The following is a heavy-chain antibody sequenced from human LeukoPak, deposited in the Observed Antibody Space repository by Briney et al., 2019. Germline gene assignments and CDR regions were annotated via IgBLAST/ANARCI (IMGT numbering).Heavy chain of an antibody. CDR3: ARDFGDYDYSNYMALEFDY. CDR2: ISSSSSYI. D-gene: IGHD4-11*01. Sequence: GGSLRLSCAASGFTFSSYSMNWVRQAPGKGLEWVSSISSSSSYIHYADSVKGRFTISRDNAKNSLYLQMNSLRAEDTAVYYCARDFGDYDYSNYMALEFDYWGQGTLVTVSS. V-gene: IGHV3-21*01. J-gene: IGHJ4*02. CDR1: GFTFSSYS.